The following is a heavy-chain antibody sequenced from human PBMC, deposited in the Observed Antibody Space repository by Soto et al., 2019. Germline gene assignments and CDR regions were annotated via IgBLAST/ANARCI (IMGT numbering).Heavy chain of an antibody. J-gene: IGHJ5*02. D-gene: IGHD4-4*01. Sequence: ASVKVSCKASGYTFTSYYMHWVRQAPGQGLEWMGIINASDGNTSYSQKFQGRVTMTRDTSASTAYMELSSLRSEDTAVYYCARSSYYSNWFDPWGQGTLVTVS. CDR3: ARSSYYSNWFDP. V-gene: IGHV1-46*01. CDR2: INASDGNT. CDR1: GYTFTSYY.